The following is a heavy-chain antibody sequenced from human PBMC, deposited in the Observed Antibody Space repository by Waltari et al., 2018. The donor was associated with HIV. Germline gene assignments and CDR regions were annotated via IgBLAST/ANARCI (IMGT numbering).Heavy chain of an antibody. J-gene: IGHJ6*02. D-gene: IGHD4-17*01. CDR2: IYSGGST. CDR1: GFPVSTNY. CDR3: ATGTTAYYYYAMDV. Sequence: EVQLVETGGGLIQPGGSLRLSCAASGFPVSTNYMSWVRQAPGKGLEWVSVIYSGGSTYYADSVKGRFTISRDISKNTLYLQMNSLRAEDTAMYYCATGTTAYYYYAMDVWGQGTTVTVSS. V-gene: IGHV3-53*02.